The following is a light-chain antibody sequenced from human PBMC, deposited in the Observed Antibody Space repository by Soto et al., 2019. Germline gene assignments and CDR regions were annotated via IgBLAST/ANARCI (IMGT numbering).Light chain of an antibody. CDR3: CSYAGSNIYV. J-gene: IGLJ1*01. V-gene: IGLV2-8*01. Sequence: QSVLTQPPSASGSPGQSVTISCTGTRSDIGGYNYVSWYQQYPGKAPKLVIFEVNKRPSGVPDRVSGSKSGITASLTVSGLQAEDEADYYCCSYAGSNIYVFGTGTKLTVL. CDR2: EVN. CDR1: RSDIGGYNY.